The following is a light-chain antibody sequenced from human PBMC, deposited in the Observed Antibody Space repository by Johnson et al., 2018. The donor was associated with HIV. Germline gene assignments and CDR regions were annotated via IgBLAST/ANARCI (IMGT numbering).Light chain of an antibody. J-gene: IGLJ1*01. V-gene: IGLV1-51*01. CDR3: GTWDNSLSAFV. Sequence: QSVLTQPPSVSAAPGQKVTISCSGSSSNIGNNYVSWYQQLPGTAPKLLIYANTKRPSGIPDRFSGSKSGTSATLGITGLQTGDEAEYYCGTWDNSLSAFVFGSGTKVAAL. CDR2: ANT. CDR1: SSNIGNNY.